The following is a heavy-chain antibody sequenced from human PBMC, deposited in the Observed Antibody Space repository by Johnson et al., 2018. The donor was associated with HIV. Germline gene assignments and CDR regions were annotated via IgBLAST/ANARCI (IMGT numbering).Heavy chain of an antibody. CDR3: ARVSCSSTSCLGDGAFDI. CDR2: INWNGAST. J-gene: IGHJ3*02. V-gene: IGHV3-20*04. D-gene: IGHD2-2*01. CDR1: GFIFDDYG. Sequence: VQLVESGGGVVRPGGSLRLSCAASGFIFDDYGMSWVRQVPGKGLEWVSGINWNGASTGYADSVKGRFTISRDNAEDSLYLQMNSLRAEDTALYYCARVSCSSTSCLGDGAFDIWGQGTMVTVSS.